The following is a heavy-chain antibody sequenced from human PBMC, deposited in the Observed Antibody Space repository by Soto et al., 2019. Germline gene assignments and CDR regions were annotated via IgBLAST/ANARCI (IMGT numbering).Heavy chain of an antibody. Sequence: TLSLTCTVSGGSISSYYWSWILQPPGKGLEWIGYIYYSGSTNYNPSLKSRVTISVDTSKNQFSLKLSSVTAADTAVYYCARGGRASDYSNYVPYYYYYGMDVLGQGNTLAVS. V-gene: IGHV4-59*01. J-gene: IGHJ6*02. D-gene: IGHD4-4*01. CDR1: GGSISSYY. CDR3: ARGGRASDYSNYVPYYYYYGMDV. CDR2: IYYSGST.